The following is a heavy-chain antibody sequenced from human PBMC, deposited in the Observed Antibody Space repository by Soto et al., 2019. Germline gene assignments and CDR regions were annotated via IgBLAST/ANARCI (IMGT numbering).Heavy chain of an antibody. J-gene: IGHJ4*02. CDR1: GFTFSSYW. CDR3: ARDGPAKTSNFDY. D-gene: IGHD2-15*01. CDR2: IKQDGSEK. V-gene: IGHV3-7*05. Sequence: HPGGSLRLSCAASGFTFSSYWMSWVRQAPGKGLEWVANIKQDGSEKYYVDSVKGRFTISRDNAKNSLYLQMNSLRAEDTAVYYCARDGPAKTSNFDYWGQGTLVTVSS.